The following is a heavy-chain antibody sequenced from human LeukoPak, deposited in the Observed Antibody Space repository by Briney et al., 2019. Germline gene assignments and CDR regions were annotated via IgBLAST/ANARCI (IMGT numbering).Heavy chain of an antibody. V-gene: IGHV1-2*04. Sequence: ASVTVSFTASGYTFTGYYMHWVRQAPGQGLEWMGWINPNSGGTNYAQKFQGWVTMTRDTSISTAYMELSRLRSDDTAVYYCARGGITGTTRGPTRLNDAFDIWGQGTMVTVSS. CDR1: GYTFTGYY. D-gene: IGHD1-20*01. J-gene: IGHJ3*02. CDR2: INPNSGGT. CDR3: ARGGITGTTRGPTRLNDAFDI.